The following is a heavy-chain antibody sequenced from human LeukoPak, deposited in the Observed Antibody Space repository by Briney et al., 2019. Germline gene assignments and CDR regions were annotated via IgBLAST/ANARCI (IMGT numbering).Heavy chain of an antibody. CDR1: GFTFSSYG. CDR2: IWYDGSNK. J-gene: IGHJ6*02. Sequence: GGSLRLSCAASGFTFSSYGMHWVRQAPGKGLEWVAVIWYDGSNKYYADSVKGRFTISRDNSKNTLYLQMNSLRAEDTAVYYCARAYSPGPYYYYYYGMDVWGQGTTVTVSS. CDR3: ARAYSPGPYYYYYYGMDV. V-gene: IGHV3-33*01. D-gene: IGHD4-11*01.